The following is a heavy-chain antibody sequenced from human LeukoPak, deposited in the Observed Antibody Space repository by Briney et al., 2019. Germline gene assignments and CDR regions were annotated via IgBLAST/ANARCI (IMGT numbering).Heavy chain of an antibody. J-gene: IGHJ4*02. V-gene: IGHV3-23*01. CDR3: AKLAGQWQPMYYFDY. CDR1: GFTVSDNC. CDR2: ISGSGGST. D-gene: IGHD6-19*01. Sequence: GGSLRLSCVASGFTVSDNCMSWVRQAPGKGLEWVSAISGSGGSTYYADSVKGRFTISRDNSKNTLYLQMNSLRAEDTAVYYCAKLAGQWQPMYYFDYWGQGTLVTVSS.